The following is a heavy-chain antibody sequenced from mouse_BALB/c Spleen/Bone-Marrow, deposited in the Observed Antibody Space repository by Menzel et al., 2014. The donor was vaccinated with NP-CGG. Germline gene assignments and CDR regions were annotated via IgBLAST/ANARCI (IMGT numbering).Heavy chain of an antibody. V-gene: IGHV5-6-2*01. CDR2: INSNGGST. D-gene: IGHD2-4*01. CDR3: ARHDYGWFAY. CDR1: GFTFSSYY. Sequence: EVKLMESGGGLVKLGGSLKPSCAASGFTFSSYYMSWVRQTPEKRLELVAAINSNGGSTYYPDTVKGRFTISRDNAKNTLYLQMSSLKSEDTALYYCARHDYGWFAYWGQGTLVTVSA. J-gene: IGHJ3*01.